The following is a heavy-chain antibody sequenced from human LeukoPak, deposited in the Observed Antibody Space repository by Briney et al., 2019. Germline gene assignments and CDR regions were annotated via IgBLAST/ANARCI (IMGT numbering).Heavy chain of an antibody. CDR2: VSGGGGST. Sequence: GGSPRLSCAASGFTFSSYAMSWVRQAPGKGLEWVSTVSGGGGSTYYADSVQGRFTISRDNSKSTLCLQMNSLRAEDTAVYYCAKQLGYCSDGSCYFPYWGQGTLVTVSS. V-gene: IGHV3-23*01. J-gene: IGHJ4*02. D-gene: IGHD2-15*01. CDR3: AKQLGYCSDGSCYFPY. CDR1: GFTFSSYA.